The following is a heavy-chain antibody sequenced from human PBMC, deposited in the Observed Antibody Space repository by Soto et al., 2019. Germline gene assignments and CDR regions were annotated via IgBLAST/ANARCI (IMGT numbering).Heavy chain of an antibody. D-gene: IGHD1-26*01. CDR2: IYHSGRT. J-gene: IGHJ1*01. CDR1: GYSISSGYY. CDR3: ATTSGSFPS. Sequence: PSDTLSLTCAVSGYSISSGYYWGWIRQPPGKGLEWIGSIYHSGRTYYNPSLKSRLTISLDTSKNQFSLKLTSVTAADTALYFCATTSGSFPSWGQDTLVPVSS. V-gene: IGHV4-38-2*01.